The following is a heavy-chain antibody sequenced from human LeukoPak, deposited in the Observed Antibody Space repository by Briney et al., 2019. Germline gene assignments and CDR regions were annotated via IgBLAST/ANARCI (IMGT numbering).Heavy chain of an antibody. D-gene: IGHD1-26*01. Sequence: PSETLSLTCTVSGGSISSHYWSWIRQPAGEGLAWIGRIYTSGSTNYNPSLKSRVTISVDKSKNQFSLKLNSVTAADTAVYYCAREPTSVGASHFDYWGQGTLVTVSS. J-gene: IGHJ4*02. V-gene: IGHV4-4*07. CDR1: GGSISSHY. CDR2: IYTSGST. CDR3: AREPTSVGASHFDY.